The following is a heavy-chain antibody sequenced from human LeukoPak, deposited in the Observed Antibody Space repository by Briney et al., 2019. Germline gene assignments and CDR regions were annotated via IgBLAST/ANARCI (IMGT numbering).Heavy chain of an antibody. J-gene: IGHJ4*02. CDR3: ARGGIADRISYFDY. V-gene: IGHV1-3*03. CDR2: INAGNGNT. Sequence: ASVKVSCKASGYTFTSYAMHWVRQAPGQRLEWMGWINAGNGNTKYSQEFQGRVTITRDTSASTAYMEVSSLRSEDMAVYYCARGGIADRISYFDYWGQGTLVTVSS. CDR1: GYTFTSYA. D-gene: IGHD6-6*01.